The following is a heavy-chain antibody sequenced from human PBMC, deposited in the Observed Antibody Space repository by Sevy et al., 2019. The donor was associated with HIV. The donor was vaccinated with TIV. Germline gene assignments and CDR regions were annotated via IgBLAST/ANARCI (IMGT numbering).Heavy chain of an antibody. Sequence: GGSLRLSCAASVFTFSGYWMHWVRQAPGKGLVWVSLINSDGSSTNYADSVKGRFTISRDNAKNTLYLQMNSLRAEDTAVYYCARSGGYNKYDYWGQGTLVTVSS. D-gene: IGHD2-15*01. CDR1: VFTFSGYW. CDR2: INSDGSST. J-gene: IGHJ4*02. CDR3: ARSGGYNKYDY. V-gene: IGHV3-74*01.